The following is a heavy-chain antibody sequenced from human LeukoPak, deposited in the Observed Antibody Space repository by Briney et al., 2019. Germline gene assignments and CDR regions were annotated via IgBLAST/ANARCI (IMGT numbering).Heavy chain of an antibody. J-gene: IGHJ4*02. Sequence: SETLSLTCTVSGGSVSSSIYYWGWIRQPPGKGLEWIGSIYYSGSTSYNPSLKSRVTISVDTSKNQSSLKLTSVTAADTAVYYCASRNHILTGYVFDFWGQGTLVTVSS. CDR1: GGSVSSSIYY. V-gene: IGHV4-39*01. D-gene: IGHD3-9*01. CDR2: IYYSGST. CDR3: ASRNHILTGYVFDF.